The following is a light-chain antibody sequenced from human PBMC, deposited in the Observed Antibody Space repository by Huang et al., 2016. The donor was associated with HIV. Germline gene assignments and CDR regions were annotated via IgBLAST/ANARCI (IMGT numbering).Light chain of an antibody. CDR3: QQYNNWPRT. V-gene: IGKV3-15*01. CDR2: DAS. CDR1: QGVSSK. Sequence: ERVLTQSPVTLSASPGERATLSCRASQGVSSKLAWYQQKPGQAPRLLIHDASTRSSDIPARFIGSGSDIEFTLTISSLQSEDSAVYYCQQYNNWPRTFGQGTKLEIK. J-gene: IGKJ2*01.